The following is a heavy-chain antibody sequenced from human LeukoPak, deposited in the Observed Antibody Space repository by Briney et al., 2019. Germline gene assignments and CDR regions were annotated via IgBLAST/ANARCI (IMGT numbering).Heavy chain of an antibody. CDR2: IYYSGST. V-gene: IGHV4-39*01. CDR1: GGSISSSSYY. CDR3: ARVMIVQPHWYFDL. J-gene: IGHJ2*01. Sequence: PSETLSLTCTVSGGSISSSSYYWGWIRQPPGKGLEWIGSIYYSGSTYYNPSLKSRVTISVDTSKNQFSLKLSSVTAADTAVYYCARVMIVQPHWYFDLWGRGTLVTVSS. D-gene: IGHD1-1*01.